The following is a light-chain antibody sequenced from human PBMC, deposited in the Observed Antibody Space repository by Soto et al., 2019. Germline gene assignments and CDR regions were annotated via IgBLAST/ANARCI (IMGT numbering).Light chain of an antibody. J-gene: IGLJ1*01. CDR2: EGT. CDR3: CSSAPSRTVV. V-gene: IGLV2-23*01. Sequence: QPVLTQPASVSGSPGQSITISCTGSSSGVGTYRLVSWYQCHPGKVPKLIIYEGTKRPSGVSNRFSGSEPGNTASLTISGLQAEDEADYYCCSSAPSRTVVFGTGTKLTVL. CDR1: SSGVGTYRL.